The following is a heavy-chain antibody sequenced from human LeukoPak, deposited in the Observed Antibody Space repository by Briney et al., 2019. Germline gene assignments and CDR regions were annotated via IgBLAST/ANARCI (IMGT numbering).Heavy chain of an antibody. CDR1: GFTFSSYG. Sequence: GGSLRLSCAASGFTFSSYGMHWVRQAPGKGLEWVAVISYDGSNKYYADSVKGRFTISRDNSKNTRYLQMNSLRAEDTAVYYCAKNSGDYWGQGTLVTVSS. V-gene: IGHV3-30*18. CDR3: AKNSGDY. J-gene: IGHJ4*02. D-gene: IGHD1-26*01. CDR2: ISYDGSNK.